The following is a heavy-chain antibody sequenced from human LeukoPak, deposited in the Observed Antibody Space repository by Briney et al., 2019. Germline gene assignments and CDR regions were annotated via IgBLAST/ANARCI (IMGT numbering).Heavy chain of an antibody. CDR1: GYSISSGYY. CDR3: ARYGSGYY. J-gene: IGHJ4*02. Sequence: PSETLSLTCTVSGYSISSGYYWGWIRQPPGKGLEWIGSIYYSGSTYYNPSLKSRVTISVDTSKNQFSLKLSSVTAADTAVYYCARYGSGYYWGQGTLVTVSS. D-gene: IGHD3-10*01. CDR2: IYYSGST. V-gene: IGHV4-38-2*02.